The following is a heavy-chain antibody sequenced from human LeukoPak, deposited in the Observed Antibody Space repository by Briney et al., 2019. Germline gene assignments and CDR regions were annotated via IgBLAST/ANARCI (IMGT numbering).Heavy chain of an antibody. CDR1: GYTFTSNG. CDR2: ISAYNGNT. Sequence: ASVKVSFTSSGYTFTSNGINWVRQAPGQGLEWMGWISAYNGNTNYAQKLQGRVTMTTDTSTSTAYMELRSLRSDDTDVYYCARYNKPDEGGPGWYRGYYYYGMHVWGQGTTVTVSS. J-gene: IGHJ6*01. D-gene: IGHD6-19*01. V-gene: IGHV1-18*01. CDR3: ARYNKPDEGGPGWYRGYYYYGMHV.